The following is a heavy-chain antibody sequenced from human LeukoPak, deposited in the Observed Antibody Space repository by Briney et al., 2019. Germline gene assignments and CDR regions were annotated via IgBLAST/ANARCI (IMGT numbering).Heavy chain of an antibody. J-gene: IGHJ6*03. D-gene: IGHD2-2*01. CDR2: IYTSGST. CDR3: ARGAGHRYCSSTSCSMRDYYYYYMDV. CDR1: GGSISSYY. Sequence: SETLSLTCTVSGGSISSYYWSWIRQPPGKGLEWIGYIYTSGSTNYNPSLKSRVTISVDTSKNQFSLKLSSVTAADTAVYYCARGAGHRYCSSTSCSMRDYYYYYMDVWGKGTTVTVSS. V-gene: IGHV4-4*09.